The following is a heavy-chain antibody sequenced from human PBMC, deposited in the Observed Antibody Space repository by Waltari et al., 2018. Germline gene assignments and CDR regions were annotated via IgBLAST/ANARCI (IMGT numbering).Heavy chain of an antibody. D-gene: IGHD2-21*02. CDR2: IIPIFGTA. CDR1: GRTYRRYA. Sequence: QVQLVQSGAEVKKPGSSVKVSCKAYGRTYRRYATSWVGQAPEQGLEWMGGIIPIFGTANYAQKFQGRVTITADESTSTAYMELSSLRSEDTAVYYCARDIKDCGGDCYAFDIWGQGTMVTVSS. J-gene: IGHJ3*02. V-gene: IGHV1-69*01. CDR3: ARDIKDCGGDCYAFDI.